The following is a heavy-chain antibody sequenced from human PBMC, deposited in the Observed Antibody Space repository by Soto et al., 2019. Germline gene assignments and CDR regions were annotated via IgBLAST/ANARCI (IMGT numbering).Heavy chain of an antibody. D-gene: IGHD2-2*01. Sequence: SETLSLTCTVSGGSISSYDWSWIRQPPGKGLEWIGYIYYSGSTNYNPSLKSRVTISVDTSKNQFSLKLSSVTAADTAVYYCARVAPLNSYCSSTSCYSNGWFDPWGQGTLVTVSS. CDR1: GGSISSYD. CDR2: IYYSGST. J-gene: IGHJ5*02. V-gene: IGHV4-59*01. CDR3: ARVAPLNSYCSSTSCYSNGWFDP.